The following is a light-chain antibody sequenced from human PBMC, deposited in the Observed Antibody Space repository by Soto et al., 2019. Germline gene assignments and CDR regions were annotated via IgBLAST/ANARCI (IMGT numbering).Light chain of an antibody. V-gene: IGKV3-11*01. Sequence: EIVLTQSPAIVSLSPGERATLSCRASQSVGRYLVWYQQKPGQAPSLLIYDASNRATGIPARFSGSGSGTDFTLTISSLESEDFAVYYCQHRNNWPWTLGQGTRVEIK. CDR3: QHRNNWPWT. J-gene: IGKJ1*01. CDR2: DAS. CDR1: QSVGRY.